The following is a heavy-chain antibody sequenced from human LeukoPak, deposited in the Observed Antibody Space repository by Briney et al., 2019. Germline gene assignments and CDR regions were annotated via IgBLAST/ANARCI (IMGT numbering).Heavy chain of an antibody. J-gene: IGHJ6*02. V-gene: IGHV3-11*03. CDR1: GFTFSDYY. D-gene: IGHD2-15*01. CDR3: ARCGGGSNSYYYYGMDV. CDR2: ISSSSSYT. Sequence: GGSLRLSCAASGFTFSDYYMSWIRQAPGKGLEWVSYISSSSSYTNYADSVKGRFTISRDNAKNSLYLQMNSLRAEDTAVYYCARCGGGSNSYYYYGMDVWGQGTTVTVSS.